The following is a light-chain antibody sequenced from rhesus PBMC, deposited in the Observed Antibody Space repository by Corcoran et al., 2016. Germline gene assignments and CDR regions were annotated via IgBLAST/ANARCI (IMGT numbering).Light chain of an antibody. Sequence: SPKLLIKHASQSISGVPSRFSGSGSGTDFTLTINSLEAEDAATYYCQQSSSFPFTFGPGTKLEIK. V-gene: IGKV6-55*01. J-gene: IGKJ3*01. CDR2: HAS. CDR3: QQSSSFPFT.